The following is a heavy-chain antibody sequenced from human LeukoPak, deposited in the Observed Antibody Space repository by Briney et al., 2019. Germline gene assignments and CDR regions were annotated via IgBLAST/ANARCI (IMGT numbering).Heavy chain of an antibody. V-gene: IGHV3-30-3*01. J-gene: IGHJ4*02. CDR2: ISFDETKK. Sequence: GGSLRLSCAASGFSFSKYAMHWVRQAPGKGLEWVAVISFDETKKYYAHSVKGRFTISRDNSNNTLFLQMNSLKTEDTAVYFCARMKVIKGASLDYWGQGSLVTVSS. CDR3: ARMKVIKGASLDY. D-gene: IGHD2/OR15-2a*01. CDR1: GFSFSKYA.